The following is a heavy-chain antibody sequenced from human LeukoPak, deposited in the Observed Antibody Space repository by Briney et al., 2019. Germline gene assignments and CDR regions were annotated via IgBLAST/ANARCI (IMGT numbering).Heavy chain of an antibody. CDR2: IYHSGST. Sequence: PLETLSLTCAVSGGSISSGGYSWSWIRQPPGKGLEWIGYIYHSGSTYYNPSLKSRVTISVDRSKNQFSLKLSSVTAADTAVYYCTRDGPRSSGYPDTWGQGTRVTVSS. V-gene: IGHV4-30-2*01. J-gene: IGHJ5*02. CDR1: GGSISSGGYS. D-gene: IGHD3-22*01. CDR3: TRDGPRSSGYPDT.